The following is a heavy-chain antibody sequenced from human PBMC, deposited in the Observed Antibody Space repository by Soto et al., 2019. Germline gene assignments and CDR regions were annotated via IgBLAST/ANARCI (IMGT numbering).Heavy chain of an antibody. Sequence: QVQLVQSGAEVKKPGASVKVSCKASGYTFTSYYMHWVRQAPGQGLEWMGIIDPSGGGTTYAQKFQGRLTLARDTSPSKVYLELSRLGSEDTAVYYWARDRVDCSGGNCWRSVEDTWGQGTLVTVSS. J-gene: IGHJ5*02. CDR1: GYTFTSYY. CDR2: IDPSGGGT. V-gene: IGHV1-46*01. D-gene: IGHD2-15*01. CDR3: ARDRVDCSGGNCWRSVEDT.